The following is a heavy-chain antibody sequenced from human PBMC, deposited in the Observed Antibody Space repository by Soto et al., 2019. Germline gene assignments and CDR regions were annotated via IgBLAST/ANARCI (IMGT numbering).Heavy chain of an antibody. D-gene: IGHD2-21*01. CDR2: ISAYNGNT. V-gene: IGHV1-18*01. J-gene: IGHJ3*02. CDR3: ARDTYCGGDCYLFNDAFDI. Sequence: ASVKVSCKASGYTFTSYGISWVRQAPGQGLEWMGWISAYNGNTNYAQKLQGRVTMTTDTSTSTAYMELRSLRSDDTAVYYCARDTYCGGDCYLFNDAFDIWGQGTMVTVSS. CDR1: GYTFTSYG.